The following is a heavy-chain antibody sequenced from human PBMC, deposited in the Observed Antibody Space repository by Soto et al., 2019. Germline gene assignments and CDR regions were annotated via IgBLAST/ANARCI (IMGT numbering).Heavy chain of an antibody. J-gene: IGHJ6*02. CDR2: IYYSGST. V-gene: IGHV4-30-4*01. CDR1: GGSISSGDYY. Sequence: QVQLQESGPGLVKPSQTLSLTCTVSGGSISSGDYYWSWIRQPPGKGLEWIGYIYYSGSTYYNPSLKSKGTISVGSSTNQFSLKLSCVTAADTAVYYCARGGGYCSGGSCYSNYYYYYGMDVWGQGTTVTVSS. CDR3: ARGGGYCSGGSCYSNYYYYYGMDV. D-gene: IGHD2-15*01.